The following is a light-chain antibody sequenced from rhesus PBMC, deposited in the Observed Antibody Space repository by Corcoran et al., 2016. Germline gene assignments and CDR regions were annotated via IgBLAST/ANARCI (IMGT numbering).Light chain of an antibody. Sequence: EIVMTQSPATLALSPGERATLSCRASQSVSSYLAWYQQKPGQAPRLLIYGASSRATGIPDRVSGSGSGTGFTLPIRSLEPEDVGVYFCLQSSNWPYSFGQGTKVEIK. CDR2: GAS. CDR1: QSVSSY. CDR3: LQSSNWPYS. J-gene: IGKJ2*01. V-gene: IGKV3-24*04.